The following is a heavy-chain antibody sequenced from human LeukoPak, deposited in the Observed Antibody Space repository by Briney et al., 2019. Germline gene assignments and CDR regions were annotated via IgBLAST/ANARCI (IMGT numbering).Heavy chain of an antibody. CDR3: TTGLWFQGRYFDY. CDR1: GFTFSNAW. D-gene: IGHD3-10*01. Sequence: GGSLRLSCAASGFTFSNAWMSWVRQAPGKGLEWVGRIQSKTDGGVTDYPAPVKGRFTISRDDSKNTLSLQMSSLKTEDTAVYYCTTGLWFQGRYFDYWGQGTLVTVSS. J-gene: IGHJ4*02. CDR2: IQSKTDGGVT. V-gene: IGHV3-15*01.